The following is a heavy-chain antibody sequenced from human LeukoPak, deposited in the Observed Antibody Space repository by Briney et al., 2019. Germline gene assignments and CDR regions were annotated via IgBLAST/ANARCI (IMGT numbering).Heavy chain of an antibody. V-gene: IGHV3-72*01. CDR3: ARAERLGPFDY. J-gene: IGHJ4*02. CDR1: GFTFSDHY. CDR2: IKNKANSYTT. Sequence: QPGGSLRLSCAASGFTFSDHYMDWVRQAPGKGLKWVGRIKNKANSYTTEYAASVKGRFTVSRDDSKNALYLQMNSLKTEDTAVYYCARAERLGPFDYWGQGTLVTVSS. D-gene: IGHD1-14*01.